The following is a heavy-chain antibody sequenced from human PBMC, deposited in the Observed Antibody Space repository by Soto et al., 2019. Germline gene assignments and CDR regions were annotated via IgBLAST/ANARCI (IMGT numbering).Heavy chain of an antibody. CDR2: IKEDGSEK. D-gene: IGHD3-16*02. CDR3: ARYRSLDP. J-gene: IGHJ5*02. CDR1: GFILRNYW. V-gene: IGHV3-7*03. Sequence: EVQLVESGGGLVQPGGSLRLSCADSGFILRNYWMSWVRQAPGMGLEWVASIKEDGSEKYYVDPVKGRFTTSRENAKNSLYLQMNSLSAEATAVYYCARYRSLDPWGQGILVTVSS.